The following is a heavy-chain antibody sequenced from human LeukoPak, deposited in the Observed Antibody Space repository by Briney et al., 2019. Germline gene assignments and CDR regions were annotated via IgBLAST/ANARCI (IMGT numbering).Heavy chain of an antibody. J-gene: IGHJ5*01. CDR1: GFTFSRSA. CDR2: IIYSGGAT. D-gene: IGHD2-2*01. Sequence: GGSLRLSCAASGFTFSRSAMTWVRQGPGTGLEFVASIIYSGGATYYADSVKGRFTISRDNSKNTLYLQMNSLRAEDTAVYYCAKEPREYCSSTSCPNWFDSWGQGTLVTVSS. V-gene: IGHV3-23*01. CDR3: AKEPREYCSSTSCPNWFDS.